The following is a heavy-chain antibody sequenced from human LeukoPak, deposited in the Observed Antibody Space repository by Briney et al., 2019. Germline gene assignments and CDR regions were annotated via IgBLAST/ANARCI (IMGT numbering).Heavy chain of an antibody. CDR3: ARENDWGFRRFDS. CDR1: SGSISDYY. D-gene: IGHD7-27*01. J-gene: IGHJ4*02. V-gene: IGHV4-4*07. Sequence: SETLSLTCTVSSGSISDYYWSWIRQPAGKGLEWIGRIYSNGSTSYDPSLKSRVTMSVDTSENQFSLKLTSVTAADTAVYYCARENDWGFRRFDSWGQGTLVTVSS. CDR2: IYSNGST.